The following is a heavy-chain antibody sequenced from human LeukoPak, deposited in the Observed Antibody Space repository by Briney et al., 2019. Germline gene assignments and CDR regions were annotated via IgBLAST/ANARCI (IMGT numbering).Heavy chain of an antibody. CDR1: GFTFSSYG. J-gene: IGHJ4*02. D-gene: IGHD3-22*01. Sequence: PGRSLRLSCAASGFTFSSYGMHWVRQAPGKGLEWVAVIWYDGSNKYYADSVKGRFTISRDNSKNTLYLQMNSLKTEDTAVYYCTTLYYYDSSGANDYWGQGTLVTVSS. CDR2: IWYDGSNK. V-gene: IGHV3-33*01. CDR3: TTLYYYDSSGANDY.